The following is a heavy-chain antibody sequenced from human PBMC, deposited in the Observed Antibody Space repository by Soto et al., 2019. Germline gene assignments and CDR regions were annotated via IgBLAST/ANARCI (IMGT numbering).Heavy chain of an antibody. V-gene: IGHV1-18*01. Sequence: QVQLVQSGAEVKKPGASVKVSCKPSGYTFTNYGISWVRQAPGQGLEWMGWISADNGNTNYAQKFQGGGTMTTDTSTSTAYMELGSLRSDDTAVYYCARCAYCSGGSCNSRLSDYWGQGTLVTVSS. CDR2: ISADNGNT. CDR1: GYTFTNYG. CDR3: ARCAYCSGGSCNSRLSDY. D-gene: IGHD2-15*01. J-gene: IGHJ4*02.